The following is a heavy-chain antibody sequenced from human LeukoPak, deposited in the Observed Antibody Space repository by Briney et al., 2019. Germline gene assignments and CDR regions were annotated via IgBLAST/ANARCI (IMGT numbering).Heavy chain of an antibody. D-gene: IGHD6-13*01. CDR3: ARGSVGSSAPWFDP. J-gene: IGHJ5*02. V-gene: IGHV4-4*07. CDR1: GGSISSYY. Sequence: ETPSLTCTVSGGSISSYYWSWIWRPAGKGLEWIGRIYTSGSTNYNPSLKSRVTMTVDTSKNQFSLKLSSVTAADTAVYYCARGSVGSSAPWFDPRGAGNPGTVSS. CDR2: IYTSGST.